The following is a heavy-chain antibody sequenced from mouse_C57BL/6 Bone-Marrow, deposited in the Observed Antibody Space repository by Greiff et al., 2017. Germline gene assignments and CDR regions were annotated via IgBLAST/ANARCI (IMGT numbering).Heavy chain of an antibody. V-gene: IGHV3-6*01. CDR1: GYSITSGYY. Sequence: EVKLQESGPGLVKPSQSLSLTCSVTGYSITSGYYWNWIRQFPGNQLEWMDYISYDGSNNYNPSLKNRITITRDTSTNQFFLKLNSGTTEDTATYYCARNYYDYAIDYWGQGTSLTVSS. D-gene: IGHD2-4*01. J-gene: IGHJ2*02. CDR3: ARNYYDYAIDY. CDR2: ISYDGSN.